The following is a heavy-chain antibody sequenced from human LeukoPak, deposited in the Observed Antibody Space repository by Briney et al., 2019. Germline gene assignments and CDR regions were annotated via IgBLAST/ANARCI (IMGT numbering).Heavy chain of an antibody. V-gene: IGHV1-18*01. CDR1: GYTFTSYG. J-gene: IGHJ4*02. Sequence: ASVKVSCKASGYTFTSYGISWVRQAPGQGLEWMGWISAYSGNTNYAQKLQGRVTMTTDTSTSTAYMELRSLRSDDTAVYYCARDQGTAMVTTLDYWGQGTLVTVSS. CDR2: ISAYSGNT. CDR3: ARDQGTAMVTTLDY. D-gene: IGHD5-18*01.